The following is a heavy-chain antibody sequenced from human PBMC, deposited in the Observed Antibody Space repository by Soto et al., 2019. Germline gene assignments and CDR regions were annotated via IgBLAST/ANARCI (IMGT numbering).Heavy chain of an antibody. CDR2: IYYNGNA. CDR3: TRHFVAVVIKGWGY. J-gene: IGHJ4*02. D-gene: IGHD3-22*01. V-gene: IGHV4-39*01. CDR1: GGNISGGGDY. Sequence: SETHPLTYTVSGGNISGGGDYWSWIRKHPGKGLEWIGYIYYNGNAYYNPSLKSRVTMSVDTSKNQFSLKLISVTAADTAVYYCTRHFVAVVIKGWGYWGQGTLVTVSS.